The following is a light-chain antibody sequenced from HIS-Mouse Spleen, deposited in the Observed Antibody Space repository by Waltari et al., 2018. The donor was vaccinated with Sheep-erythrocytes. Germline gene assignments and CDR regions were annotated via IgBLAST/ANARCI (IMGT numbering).Light chain of an antibody. V-gene: IGLV2-11*01. J-gene: IGLJ3*02. CDR3: CSYAGSYTFWV. CDR1: SSDVGGYNY. Sequence: QSALTQPRSLSGSPGQSVTISCTGTSSDVGGYNYVSWYQQHPGKAPKLTIYDVSKRPSGVPDRFSGSKSGNTASLTISGLQAEDEADYYCCSYAGSYTFWVFGGGTKLTVL. CDR2: DVS.